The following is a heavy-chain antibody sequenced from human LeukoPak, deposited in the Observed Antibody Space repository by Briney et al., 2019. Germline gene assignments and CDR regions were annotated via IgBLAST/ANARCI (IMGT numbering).Heavy chain of an antibody. Sequence: ASVKVSCKASGYTFTSYGISWVRQAPGQGLEWMGWISAYNGNTNYAQKLQGRVTMTTDTSTSTAYMELRSLRSDDTAVYYCARDRSDRQLRHYYYYGMDVWGQGTTVTVSS. CDR3: ARDRSDRQLRHYYYYGMDV. D-gene: IGHD3-10*01. V-gene: IGHV1-18*01. CDR1: GYTFTSYG. J-gene: IGHJ6*02. CDR2: ISAYNGNT.